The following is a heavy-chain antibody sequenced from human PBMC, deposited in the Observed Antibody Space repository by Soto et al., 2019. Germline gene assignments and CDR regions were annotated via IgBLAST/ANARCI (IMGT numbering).Heavy chain of an antibody. Sequence: GGSLRLSCAASGFTFSSYAMSWVRQAPGKGLEWVSAISGSGGSTYYADSVKGRFTISRDNSKNTLYLQMNSLRAEDTAVYYCAKTLGGYCSSTSCAGDYGGKGTLVTVPS. V-gene: IGHV3-23*01. CDR2: ISGSGGST. J-gene: IGHJ4*02. CDR1: GFTFSSYA. CDR3: AKTLGGYCSSTSCAGDY. D-gene: IGHD2-2*01.